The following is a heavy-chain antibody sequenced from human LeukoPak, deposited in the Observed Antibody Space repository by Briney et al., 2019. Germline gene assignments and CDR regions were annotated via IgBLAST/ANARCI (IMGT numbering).Heavy chain of an antibody. CDR1: GGTFSSYA. V-gene: IGHV1-69*05. J-gene: IGHJ4*02. Sequence: ASVKVSCKASGGTFSSYAISWVRQAPGQGLEWMGGIIPIFGTANYAQEFQGRVTITTDESTSTAYMELSSLRSEDTAVYYCARTYYYDSSGYYGDYWGQGTLVTVSS. CDR2: IIPIFGTA. D-gene: IGHD3-22*01. CDR3: ARTYYYDSSGYYGDY.